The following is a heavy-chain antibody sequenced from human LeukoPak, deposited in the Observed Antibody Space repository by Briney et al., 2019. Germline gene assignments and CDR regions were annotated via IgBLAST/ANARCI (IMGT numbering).Heavy chain of an antibody. Sequence: GASGKVSCKASGYTFTGYYMHWVRQAPGQGLEWMGRINPNSGGTNYAQKFQGRVTMTRDTSVSTAYMELSRLRSDDTAVYYCASVFSRSSGWYDSYYYMDVWGKGTTVTVSS. CDR3: ASVFSRSSGWYDSYYYMDV. CDR1: GYTFTGYY. V-gene: IGHV1-2*06. D-gene: IGHD6-19*01. J-gene: IGHJ6*03. CDR2: INPNSGGT.